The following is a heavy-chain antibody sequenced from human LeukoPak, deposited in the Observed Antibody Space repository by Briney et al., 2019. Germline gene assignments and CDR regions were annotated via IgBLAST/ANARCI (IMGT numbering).Heavy chain of an antibody. D-gene: IGHD5-18*01. CDR3: AREIIQLPGYFDY. CDR1: GFTVSSNY. V-gene: IGHV3-53*01. Sequence: GGSLRLSCAASGFTVSSNYMSWVRQAPGKGLEWVSVIYGGGSTYYADSVKGRFTISRDNSKNTLYLQMNSLRAEDTAVYYCAREIIQLPGYFDYWGQGTLVTVSS. CDR2: IYGGGST. J-gene: IGHJ4*02.